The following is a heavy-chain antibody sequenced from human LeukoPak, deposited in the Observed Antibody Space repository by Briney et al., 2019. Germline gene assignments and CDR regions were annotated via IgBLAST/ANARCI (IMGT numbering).Heavy chain of an antibody. D-gene: IGHD2-15*01. CDR3: ARDCAPLCSGGRCYSSGAFDI. CDR1: GFTFGSFA. Sequence: GGSLRLSCAAAGFTFGSFAMNWVRQAPGKGLEWVSSISSGRSYIEYADSVKGRLTISRDNAKNSLYLQMNSLRAEDTAVYYCARDCAPLCSGGRCYSSGAFDIWGQGTMVTVSS. V-gene: IGHV3-21*01. CDR2: ISSGRSYI. J-gene: IGHJ3*02.